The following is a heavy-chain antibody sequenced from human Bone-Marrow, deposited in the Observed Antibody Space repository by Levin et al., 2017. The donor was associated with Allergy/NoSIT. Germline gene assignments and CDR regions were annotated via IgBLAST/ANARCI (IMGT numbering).Heavy chain of an antibody. V-gene: IGHV1-2*02. CDR2: INPTTGAT. CDR3: ARGGYCDTTNCFLYFYF. D-gene: IGHD2-2*01. CDR1: GYTFTAYS. Sequence: ASVKVSCKASGYTFTAYSLHWVRQAPGQGLEWMGYINPTTGATNYEQKFQGRVTMTRDTSISTDYLELGSLRSDDTAMYCCARGGYCDTTNCFLYFYFWGQGTLVTVSS. J-gene: IGHJ4*02.